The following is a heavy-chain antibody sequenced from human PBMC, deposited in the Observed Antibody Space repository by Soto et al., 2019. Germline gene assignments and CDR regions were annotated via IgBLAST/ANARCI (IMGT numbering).Heavy chain of an antibody. Sequence: SETLSLTCAVSGGSISSGGYSWSWIRQPPGKGLEWIGYIYHSGSTYYNPSLKSRVTISVDRSKNQFSLKLSSVTAADTALYYCAKGNRFYGPYYYYGMDVWGQGTTVTVSS. D-gene: IGHD2-2*01. J-gene: IGHJ6*02. V-gene: IGHV4-30-2*01. CDR3: AKGNRFYGPYYYYGMDV. CDR1: GGSISSGGYS. CDR2: IYHSGST.